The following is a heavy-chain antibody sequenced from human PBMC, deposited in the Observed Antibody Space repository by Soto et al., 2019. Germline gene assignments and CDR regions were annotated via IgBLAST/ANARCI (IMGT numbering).Heavy chain of an antibody. J-gene: IGHJ4*01. Sequence: REYLRLSYGASGLPFSSYAMSWFPQTPEKRLEWVAGLSGGGNGRYYADFVQGRFTFSRDNSRNIIYLHMNSLRADETVLYFCARSLFMLAPDIEPLDYWG. V-gene: IGHV3-23*01. D-gene: IGHD2-15*01. CDR2: LSGGGNGR. CDR1: GLPFSSYA. CDR3: ARSLFMLAPDIEPLDY.